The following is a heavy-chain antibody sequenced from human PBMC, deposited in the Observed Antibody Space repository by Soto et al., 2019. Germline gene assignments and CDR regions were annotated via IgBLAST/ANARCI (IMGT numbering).Heavy chain of an antibody. D-gene: IGHD2-21*02. CDR2: IYYSGST. CDR3: ARECGGDCYSGVPGATNYYYYYGMDV. J-gene: IGHJ6*02. Sequence: SETLSLTCTVSGGSVSSGSYYWSWIRQPPGKGLEWIGYIYYSGSTNYNPSLKSRVTISVDTSKNQFSLKLSSVTAADTAVYYCARECGGDCYSGVPGATNYYYYYGMDVWGQGTTVTVSS. CDR1: GGSVSSGSYY. V-gene: IGHV4-61*01.